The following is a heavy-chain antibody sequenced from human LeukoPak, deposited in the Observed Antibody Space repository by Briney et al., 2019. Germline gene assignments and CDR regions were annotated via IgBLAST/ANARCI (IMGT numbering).Heavy chain of an antibody. Sequence: WETLSLTCAVSGVSIRSYYWSWIRQAPGKGLEWIGYIYYSGTTNYNPSLKSRVTISVDMSENQFSLKLSSVTAADTAIYYCAKSATTFEYWGQGTLVTVSS. V-gene: IGHV4-59*08. D-gene: IGHD1-14*01. CDR1: GVSIRSYY. CDR3: AKSATTFEY. CDR2: IYYSGTT. J-gene: IGHJ4*02.